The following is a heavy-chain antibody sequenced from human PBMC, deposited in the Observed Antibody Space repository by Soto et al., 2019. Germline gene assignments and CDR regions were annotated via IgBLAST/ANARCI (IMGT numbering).Heavy chain of an antibody. Sequence: QLVESGGNLVQPGGSLRLSCAASGFTFSDHHMDWVRQAPGKGLEWVGRTRNKANSYTTEYAASVKGRFTISRDDSKNSLYLQMNSLKTEDTAVYYCSRDLGSWGQGTLVTVSS. CDR2: TRNKANSYTT. J-gene: IGHJ5*02. V-gene: IGHV3-72*01. CDR3: SRDLGS. CDR1: GFTFSDHH.